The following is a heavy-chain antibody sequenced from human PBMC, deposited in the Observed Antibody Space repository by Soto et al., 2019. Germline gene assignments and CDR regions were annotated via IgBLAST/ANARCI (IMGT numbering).Heavy chain of an antibody. J-gene: IGHJ6*02. CDR1: GFTFSSYG. CDR3: ARGFPDCISTSCYAPAGMDV. CDR2: IWYDGSNK. V-gene: IGHV3-33*01. D-gene: IGHD2-2*01. Sequence: GGSLRLSCAASGFTFSSYGMHWVRQAPGKGLEWVAVIWYDGSNKYYADSVKGRFTISRDNSKNTLYLQMNSLRAEDTAVYYCARGFPDCISTSCYAPAGMDVWGQGTTVTISS.